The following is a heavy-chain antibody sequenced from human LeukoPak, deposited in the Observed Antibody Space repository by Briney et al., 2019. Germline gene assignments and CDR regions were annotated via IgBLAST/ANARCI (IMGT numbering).Heavy chain of an antibody. J-gene: IGHJ4*02. CDR1: GFTFSSYS. V-gene: IGHV3-21*01. CDR2: ISSSSSYI. CDR3: ARLGTIFGVVIKALDY. Sequence: GSLRLSCAASGFTFSSYSMNWVRQAPGKGLEWVSSISSSSSYIYYADSVKGRFTIPRDNAKNSLYLQMNSLRAEDTAVYYCARLGTIFGVVIKALDYWGQGTLVTVSS. D-gene: IGHD3-3*01.